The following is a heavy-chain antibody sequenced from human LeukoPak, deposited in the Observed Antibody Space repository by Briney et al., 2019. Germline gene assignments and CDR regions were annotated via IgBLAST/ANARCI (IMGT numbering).Heavy chain of an antibody. CDR3: ASWSQAQYYFDY. D-gene: IGHD2-8*02. J-gene: IGHJ4*02. V-gene: IGHV4-59*08. CDR2: IYHSGST. Sequence: SETLSLTCTVSGGSISSYYWSWIRQPPGKGLEWIGYIYHSGSTNYNPSLKSRVTISVDTSKNQFPLKLSSVTAADTAVYYCASWSQAQYYFDYWGQGTLVTVSS. CDR1: GGSISSYY.